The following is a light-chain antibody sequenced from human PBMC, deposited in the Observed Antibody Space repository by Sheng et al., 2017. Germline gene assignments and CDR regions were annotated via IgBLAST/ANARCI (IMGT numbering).Light chain of an antibody. CDR2: QDS. CDR3: QAWDSSTPVV. CDR1: KLGDKY. J-gene: IGLJ2*01. V-gene: IGLV3-1*01. Sequence: SYELTQPPSVSVSPRQTASITCSGDKLGDKYACWYQQKPGQSPVVVIYQDSKRPSGIPERFSGSNSGNTATLTISGTQAVDEADYYCQAWDSSTPVVFGGGTKLTVL.